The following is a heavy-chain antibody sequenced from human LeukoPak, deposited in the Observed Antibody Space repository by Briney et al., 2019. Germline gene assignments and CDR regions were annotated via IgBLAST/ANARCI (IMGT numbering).Heavy chain of an antibody. CDR1: GFTFSSYW. J-gene: IGHJ2*01. CDR2: TNSDGSST. CDR3: ARGRKDWYVDL. Sequence: GGSLRLSCAAPGFTFSSYWMHWVRQAPGKGLVWLSHTNSDGSSTIYADSVKGRFTIYRDKAKNTLYLQMNSLRAEDTAVHYCARGRKDWYVDLWGRGTLVTVSS. V-gene: IGHV3-74*01. D-gene: IGHD1-14*01.